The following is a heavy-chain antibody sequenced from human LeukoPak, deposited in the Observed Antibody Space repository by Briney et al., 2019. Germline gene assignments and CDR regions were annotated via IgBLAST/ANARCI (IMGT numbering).Heavy chain of an antibody. D-gene: IGHD3-22*01. J-gene: IGHJ4*02. CDR2: ISAYNGNT. CDR3: AREHAYDSGIPFDY. Sequence: ASVKVSCKASGYTFINYAIGWVRQAPGQGLEWMGWISAYNGNTNYAQKLQGRVTMTTDTSTSTVYVELRSLRSDDTAVYYCAREHAYDSGIPFDYWGQGTLVTVSS. CDR1: GYTFINYA. V-gene: IGHV1-18*04.